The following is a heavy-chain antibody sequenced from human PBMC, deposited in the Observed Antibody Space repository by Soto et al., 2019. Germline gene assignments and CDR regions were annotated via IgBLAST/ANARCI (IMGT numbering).Heavy chain of an antibody. CDR2: INHSGST. CDR1: GGSISSSSYY. V-gene: IGHV4-39*07. J-gene: IGHJ3*02. Sequence: PSETLSLTCTVSGGSISSSSYYWGWIRQPPGKGLEWIGEINHSGSTNYNPSLKSRVTISVDTSKNQFSLKLSSVTAADTAVYYCARRRGLSRNAFDIWGQGTMVTVSS. D-gene: IGHD2-2*01. CDR3: ARRRGLSRNAFDI.